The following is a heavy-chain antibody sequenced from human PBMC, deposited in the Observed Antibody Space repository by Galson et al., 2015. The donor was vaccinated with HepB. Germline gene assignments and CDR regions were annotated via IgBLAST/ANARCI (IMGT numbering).Heavy chain of an antibody. D-gene: IGHD3-10*01. Sequence: ETLSLTCTVSGGSISSYYWSWIRQPPGKGLEWIGYIYYSGSTNYNPSLKSRVTISVDTSKNQFSLKLSSVTAADTAVYYCARDSTPGPPLYNRFRGVTHWYFDLWGRGTLVTVSP. CDR3: ARDSTPGPPLYNRFRGVTHWYFDL. J-gene: IGHJ2*01. V-gene: IGHV4-59*01. CDR2: IYYSGST. CDR1: GGSISSYY.